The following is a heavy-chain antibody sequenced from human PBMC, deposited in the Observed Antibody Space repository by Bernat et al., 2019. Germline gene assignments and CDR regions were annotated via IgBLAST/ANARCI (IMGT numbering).Heavy chain of an antibody. CDR3: ARDRSIAAGPADY. V-gene: IGHV3-33*01. CDR2: IWYDGSNK. J-gene: IGHJ4*02. CDR1: GFTFSSYG. D-gene: IGHD6-6*01. Sequence: QVQLVESGGGVVQPGRSLRLSCAASGFTFSSYGMHWVRQAPGKGLEWVAVIWYDGSNKYYADSVKSRFTISRDNSKNTLYLQMNSLRAEDTAVYYCARDRSIAAGPADYWGQGTLVTVSS.